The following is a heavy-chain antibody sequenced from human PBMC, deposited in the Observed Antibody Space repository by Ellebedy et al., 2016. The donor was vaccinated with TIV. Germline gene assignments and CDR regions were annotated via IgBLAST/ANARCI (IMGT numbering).Heavy chain of an antibody. V-gene: IGHV1-18*04. CDR2: ISAYNGNT. D-gene: IGHD2-15*01. CDR3: ATHCRGSGCSEF. Sequence: AASVKVSCKGSGYTFSNYGFSWVRQAPGQGLEWMGWISAYNGNTNYAQKFPGRVTMTKDASTTTAYMELRRLRSDDTAVYYCATHCRGSGCSEFWGQGTLVTVSS. CDR1: GYTFSNYG. J-gene: IGHJ4*02.